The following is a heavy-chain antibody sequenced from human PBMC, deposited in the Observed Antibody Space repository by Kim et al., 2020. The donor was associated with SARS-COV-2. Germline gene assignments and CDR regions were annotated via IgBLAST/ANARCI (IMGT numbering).Heavy chain of an antibody. CDR2: INAGNGNT. J-gene: IGHJ4*02. Sequence: ASVKVSCKASGYTFTSYAMHWVRQAPGQRLEWMGWINAGNGNTKYSQKFQGRVTITRDTSASTAYMELSSLRSEDTAVYYCARGLRAPGTGIAAAGPRMGIFDYWGQGTLVTVSS. V-gene: IGHV1-3*01. CDR3: ARGLRAPGTGIAAAGPRMGIFDY. CDR1: GYTFTSYA. D-gene: IGHD6-13*01.